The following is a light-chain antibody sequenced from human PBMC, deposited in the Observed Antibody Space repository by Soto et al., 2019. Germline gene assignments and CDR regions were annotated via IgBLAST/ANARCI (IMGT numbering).Light chain of an antibody. J-gene: IGLJ2*01. CDR1: SSDVGGYNY. Sequence: QSALTQPASVSGSPGQSITISCTGTSSDVGGYNYVSWYQQHPGRAPKLMIYDVSNRPSGVSSRFSGSKSGNTASLTISGRQAEYEAVYYCSSYTSSSSVVFGGGTKLTVL. V-gene: IGLV2-14*01. CDR2: DVS. CDR3: SSYTSSSSVV.